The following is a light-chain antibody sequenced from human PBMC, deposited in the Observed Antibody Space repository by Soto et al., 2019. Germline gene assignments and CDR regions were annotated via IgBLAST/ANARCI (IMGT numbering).Light chain of an antibody. V-gene: IGKV3-15*01. J-gene: IGKJ1*01. CDR2: GAS. CDR1: QSIYTN. CDR3: QQYNNWPRT. Sequence: ETVMTQSEATLSVSPGERATLSCRVSQSIYTNLAWYQQKPGQPPRLLIYGASTRVTGIPTRFSGSGSGTEFTLTISSLQSEDFAVYYCQQYNNWPRTFGQGTKVEIK.